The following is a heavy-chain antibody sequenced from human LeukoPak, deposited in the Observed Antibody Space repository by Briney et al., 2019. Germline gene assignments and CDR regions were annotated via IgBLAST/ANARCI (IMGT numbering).Heavy chain of an antibody. Sequence: GGSLRLSCAASGFTFSDYYMSWIRQAPGKGLEWVSYISSSGSTIYYADSVKGRFTISRDNAKNSLYLQMNSLRAEDTALYYCAKGTGYSYAYSFDYWGQGTLVTVSS. V-gene: IGHV3-11*01. CDR3: AKGTGYSYAYSFDY. CDR2: ISSSGSTI. J-gene: IGHJ4*02. CDR1: GFTFSDYY. D-gene: IGHD5-18*01.